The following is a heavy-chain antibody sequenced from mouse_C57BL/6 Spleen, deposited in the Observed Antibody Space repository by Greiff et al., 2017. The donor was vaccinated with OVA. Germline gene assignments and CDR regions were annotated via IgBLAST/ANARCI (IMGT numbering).Heavy chain of an antibody. V-gene: IGHV3-6*01. D-gene: IGHD2-4*01. CDR1: GYSITSGYY. J-gene: IGHJ3*01. Sequence: VQLKESGPGLVKPSQSLSLTCSVTGYSITSGYYWNWIRQFPGNKLEWMGYISYDGSNNYNPSLKNRISITRDTSKNQFFLKLNSVTTEDTATYYCAREGVYDYDEGSWVWFAYWGQGTLVTVSA. CDR2: ISYDGSN. CDR3: AREGVYDYDEGSWVWFAY.